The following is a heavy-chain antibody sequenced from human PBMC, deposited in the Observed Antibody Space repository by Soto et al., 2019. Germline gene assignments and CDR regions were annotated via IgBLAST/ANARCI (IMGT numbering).Heavy chain of an antibody. D-gene: IGHD2-2*01. CDR3: ARQDCSSTSCYFPRDYYYGMDV. CDR2: MNPNSGNT. V-gene: IGHV1-8*01. J-gene: IGHJ6*02. Sequence: ASVKVSCKASGYTFTSYDINWVRQATGQGLEWMGWMNPNSGNTGYAQKFQGRVTMTRNTSISTAYMELSSLRSEDTAVYYCARQDCSSTSCYFPRDYYYGMDVWGQGTTVTVSS. CDR1: GYTFTSYD.